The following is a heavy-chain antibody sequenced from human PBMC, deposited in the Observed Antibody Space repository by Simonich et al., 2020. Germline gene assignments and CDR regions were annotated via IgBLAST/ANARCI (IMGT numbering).Heavy chain of an antibody. D-gene: IGHD2-2*01. CDR1: GYTFTGYY. CDR3: ARVPDRVLNAGVTFDY. Sequence: QVQLVQSGAEVKKPGASVKVSCKASGYTFTGYYMHWVRQAPGQGLEWMGWINPNSGGTNYAQKFEGRGTMTRDTSISTAYMELSRLRSDDTAVYYCARVPDRVLNAGVTFDYWGQGTLVTVSS. CDR2: INPNSGGT. J-gene: IGHJ4*02. V-gene: IGHV1-2*02.